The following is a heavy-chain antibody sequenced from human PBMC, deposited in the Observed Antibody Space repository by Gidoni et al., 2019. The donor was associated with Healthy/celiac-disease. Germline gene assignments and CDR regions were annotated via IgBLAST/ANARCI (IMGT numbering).Heavy chain of an antibody. Sequence: QMQLVQSGPEVKKPGTSVKVSCKASGFTFTSSAMQWVRLARGQRLEWIGWIVVGSGNTNYAQKFQERVTITRDMSTSTAYMELSSLRSEDTAVYYCAAPTYGSDYYYGMDVWGQGTTVTVSS. CDR1: GFTFTSSA. CDR2: IVVGSGNT. CDR3: AAPTYGSDYYYGMDV. D-gene: IGHD3-10*01. J-gene: IGHJ6*02. V-gene: IGHV1-58*02.